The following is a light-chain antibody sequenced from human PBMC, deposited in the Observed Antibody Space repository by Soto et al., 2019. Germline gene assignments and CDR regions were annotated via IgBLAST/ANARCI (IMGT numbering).Light chain of an antibody. J-gene: IGLJ3*02. CDR3: CSFAGRTIFWV. CDR2: AVT. Sequence: QSVLTQPASVSGSPGQSITISCTETSSDFGRYNLVSWYQQYPGKAPKLMIYAVTKRPSGVSNRFSGSKSGNTASLTISGLQAEDEADYYCCSFAGRTIFWVFGGGTKVTVL. V-gene: IGLV2-23*02. CDR1: SSDFGRYNL.